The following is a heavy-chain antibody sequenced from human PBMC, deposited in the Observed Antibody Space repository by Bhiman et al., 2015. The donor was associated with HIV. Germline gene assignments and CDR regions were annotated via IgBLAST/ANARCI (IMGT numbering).Heavy chain of an antibody. CDR1: GFTFSSYA. Sequence: EVQLVESGGGLVQPGGSLRLSCVASGFTFSSYAMHWVRQAPGKGLEYVSAISSNGGTTYYANSVKGRFTISRDTSTNTLYLQMNSLRAEDTAVYFCARDGTEYSSALVFDYWGQGTLVSVSS. D-gene: IGHD6-19*01. J-gene: IGHJ4*02. V-gene: IGHV3-64*01. CDR2: ISSNGGTT. CDR3: ARDGTEYSSALVFDY.